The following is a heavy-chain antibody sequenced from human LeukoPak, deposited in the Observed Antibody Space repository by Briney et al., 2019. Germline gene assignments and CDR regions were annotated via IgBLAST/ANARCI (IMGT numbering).Heavy chain of an antibody. Sequence: SETLSLTCTVSGGSISSSSYYWVWIRQPPGKGLEWIGSLDYSGSTYYNPPLQSRVTRSVDTSKNQFSLRLSSVTAADTTVYYCARSKDYYEFDYWGQGSLVTVSS. CDR2: LDYSGST. CDR1: GGSISSSSYY. V-gene: IGHV4-39*01. J-gene: IGHJ4*02. D-gene: IGHD3-16*01. CDR3: ARSKDYYEFDY.